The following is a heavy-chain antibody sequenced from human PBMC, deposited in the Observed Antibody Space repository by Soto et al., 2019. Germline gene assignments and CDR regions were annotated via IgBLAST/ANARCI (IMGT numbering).Heavy chain of an antibody. V-gene: IGHV1-8*01. Sequence: GASVKVSCKASGYTFTSYDINWVRRATGQGLEWMGWMNPNSGNTGYAQKFQGRVTMTRNTSISTAYMELSSLRSEDTAVYYCARGRITMFGVVISYYYMDGWGKGTTVTVAS. CDR1: GYTFTSYD. J-gene: IGHJ6*03. CDR2: MNPNSGNT. D-gene: IGHD3-3*01. CDR3: ARGRITMFGVVISYYYMDG.